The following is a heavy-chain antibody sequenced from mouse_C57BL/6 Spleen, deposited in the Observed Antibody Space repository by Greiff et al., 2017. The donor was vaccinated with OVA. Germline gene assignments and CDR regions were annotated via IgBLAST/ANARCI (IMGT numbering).Heavy chain of an antibody. CDR3: TRSEGSRYFDV. CDR2: IDPETGGT. D-gene: IGHD1-1*01. Sequence: VHLVESGAELVRPGASVTLSCKASGYTFTDYEMHWVKQTPVHGLEWIGAIDPETGGTAYNQKFKGKAILTADKSSSTAYMELRSLTSEDSAVYYCTRSEGSRYFDVWGTGTTVTVSS. J-gene: IGHJ1*03. CDR1: GYTFTDYE. V-gene: IGHV1-15*01.